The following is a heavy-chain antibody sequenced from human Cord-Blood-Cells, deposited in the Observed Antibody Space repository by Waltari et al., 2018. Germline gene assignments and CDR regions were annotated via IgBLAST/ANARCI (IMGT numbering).Heavy chain of an antibody. V-gene: IGHV3-9*03. CDR1: GFIFADYA. CDR3: ARGRGYWSFFAY. Sequence: EVQLVESGGGLVQPRRSLRLSCAAAGFIFADYAMHWVRQAPGEGLGLVSVRSWNSDSICYAHPVQGRFTDYRYNAKLAPYLQSSRMRAEDMALYYCARGRGYWSFFAYWGQGTLVTVSS. D-gene: IGHD2-8*02. CDR2: RSWNSDSI. J-gene: IGHJ4*02.